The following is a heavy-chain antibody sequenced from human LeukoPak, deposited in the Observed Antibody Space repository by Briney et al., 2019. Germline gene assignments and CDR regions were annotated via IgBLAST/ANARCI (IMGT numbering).Heavy chain of an antibody. J-gene: IGHJ5*02. V-gene: IGHV4-34*01. CDR1: GGSISRYY. Sequence: SETLSLTCTVSGGSISRYYWTWIRQPPGKGLEWIGEINHSGSANYNPSLKSRVTISVDASKNQFSLRLSSVTAAGTAVYCCARLTYSNNWYFRRGLDNWFDPWGQGTLVTVSS. D-gene: IGHD6-13*01. CDR3: ARLTYSNNWYFRRGLDNWFDP. CDR2: INHSGSA.